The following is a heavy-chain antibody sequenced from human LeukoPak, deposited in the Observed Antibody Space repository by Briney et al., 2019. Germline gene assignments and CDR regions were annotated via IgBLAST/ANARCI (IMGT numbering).Heavy chain of an antibody. D-gene: IGHD3-9*01. CDR1: GGSMNSYY. CDR3: ARHVWLQPFDY. Sequence: NASETLSLTCSVSGGSMNSYYWSWIRQSPGKGLEWIGYIYYSGGTNYNPSLKSRVTISVDTSKNQFSLKLSSVTAADTAVYYCARHVWLQPFDYWGQGTLVTVSS. V-gene: IGHV4-59*08. J-gene: IGHJ4*02. CDR2: IYYSGGT.